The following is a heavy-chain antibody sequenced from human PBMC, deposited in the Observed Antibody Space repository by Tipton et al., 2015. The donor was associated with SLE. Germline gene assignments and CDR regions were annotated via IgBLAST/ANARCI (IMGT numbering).Heavy chain of an antibody. CDR1: GFTFSRYW. CDR2: VKQDGSEK. V-gene: IGHV3-7*01. D-gene: IGHD7-27*01. Sequence: GSLRLSCAASGFTFSRYWMNWVRQAPGKGLEWVANVKQDGSEKYYVDSVKGRFTISRDNAKNSLYLQMNNLRAEDTAVYYCARGGIAPGEYWGQGTLVTVSS. CDR3: ARGGIAPGEY. J-gene: IGHJ4*02.